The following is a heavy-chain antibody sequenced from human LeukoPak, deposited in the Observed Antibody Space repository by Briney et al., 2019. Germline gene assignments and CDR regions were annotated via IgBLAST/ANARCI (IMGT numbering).Heavy chain of an antibody. J-gene: IGHJ4*02. D-gene: IGHD1-26*01. V-gene: IGHV3-30*02. Sequence: GGSLRLSCAASGFTFSSYGMHWVRQAPGKGLEWVAFIRYDGSNKYYADSGKGRFTISRDNSKNTLYMQMNSLRAEDTAVYHCAQIYTAGATTIDYWGQGTLLTVSS. CDR3: AQIYTAGATTIDY. CDR1: GFTFSSYG. CDR2: IRYDGSNK.